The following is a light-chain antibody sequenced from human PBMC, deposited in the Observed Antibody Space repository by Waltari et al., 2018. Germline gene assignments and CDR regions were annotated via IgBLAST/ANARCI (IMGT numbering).Light chain of an antibody. J-gene: IGLJ1*01. Sequence: QSALTQPASVSGSPGQSITVSCTGTSSDVGSYNLVSWFQQYPDKAPKLIMFEVNKRPSGVSNRFSGSKSGNTASLTISVLQAGDEADYYCCSYAGIGIYVFGTGAKVTVL. CDR1: SSDVGSYNL. V-gene: IGLV2-23*02. CDR3: CSYAGIGIYV. CDR2: EVN.